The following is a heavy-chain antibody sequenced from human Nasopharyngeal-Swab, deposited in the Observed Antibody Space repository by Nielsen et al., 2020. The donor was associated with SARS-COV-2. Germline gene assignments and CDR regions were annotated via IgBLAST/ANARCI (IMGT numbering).Heavy chain of an antibody. CDR1: GYAFTSYD. Sequence: ASVEVSCKASGYAFTSYDINWVRQATGQGLEWMGWMNPNSGNTGYAQKFQGRVTMTRNTSISTAYMELSSLRSEDTAVYYCASSEAAMETYYYYGMDVWGQGTTVTVSS. CDR3: ASSEAAMETYYYYGMDV. J-gene: IGHJ6*02. D-gene: IGHD5-18*01. CDR2: MNPNSGNT. V-gene: IGHV1-8*01.